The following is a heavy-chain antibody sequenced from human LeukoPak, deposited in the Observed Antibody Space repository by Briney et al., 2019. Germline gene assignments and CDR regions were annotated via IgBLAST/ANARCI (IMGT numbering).Heavy chain of an antibody. V-gene: IGHV4-30-4*01. Sequence: SQTLSLTCTVSVGSISSGDYYWSWIRQPPGKGLEWIGYIYYSGSTYYNPSLKSRVTISVDTSKNQFSLKLSSVTAADTAVYYCASVGGIAVAPFDYWGQGSLVTVSS. CDR2: IYYSGST. J-gene: IGHJ4*02. D-gene: IGHD6-19*01. CDR1: VGSISSGDYY. CDR3: ASVGGIAVAPFDY.